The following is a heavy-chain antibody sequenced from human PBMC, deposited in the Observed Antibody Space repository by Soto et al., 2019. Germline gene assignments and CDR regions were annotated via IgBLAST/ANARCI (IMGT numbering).Heavy chain of an antibody. CDR2: INHSGST. Sequence: NPSETLSLTCAVYGGSFSGYYWSWIRQPPGKGLEWIGEINHSGSTNYNPSLKSRVTISVDTSKNQFSLKLSSVTAADTAVYYCARMDSSSWYARFRNWFDPWGQGTLVTVSS. V-gene: IGHV4-34*01. CDR1: GGSFSGYY. J-gene: IGHJ5*02. D-gene: IGHD6-13*01. CDR3: ARMDSSSWYARFRNWFDP.